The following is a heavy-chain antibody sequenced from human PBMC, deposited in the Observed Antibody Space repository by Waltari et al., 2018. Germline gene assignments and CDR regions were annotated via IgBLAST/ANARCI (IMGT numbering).Heavy chain of an antibody. V-gene: IGHV4-31*03. CDR1: GGSISSGTYY. CDR2: IYYSGSP. CDR3: ARAPYDSSGWWYFDN. J-gene: IGHJ4*02. Sequence: QVQLQESGPGLVKPSQTLSLTCTVSGGSISSGTYYWNWIRQHPGKGREWIGHIYYSGSPYYNPSLNSRLTMSVDTSKNQFSLKLSSVTAADTAVYYCARAPYDSSGWWYFDNWGQGTLVTVSS. D-gene: IGHD3-22*01.